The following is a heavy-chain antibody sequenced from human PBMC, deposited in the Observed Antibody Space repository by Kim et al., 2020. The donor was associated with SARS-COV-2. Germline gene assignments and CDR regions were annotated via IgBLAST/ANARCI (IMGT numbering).Heavy chain of an antibody. CDR3: ARHTAPELWFGELLLDYYYYGMDV. CDR2: ISAYNGNT. CDR1: GYTFTSYG. Sequence: ASVKVSCKASGYTFTSYGISWVRQAPGQGLEWMGWISAYNGNTNYAQKLQGRVTMTTDTSTSTAYMELRSLRSDDTAVYYCARHTAPELWFGELLLDYYYYGMDVWGQGTTVTVSS. V-gene: IGHV1-18*01. D-gene: IGHD3-10*01. J-gene: IGHJ6*02.